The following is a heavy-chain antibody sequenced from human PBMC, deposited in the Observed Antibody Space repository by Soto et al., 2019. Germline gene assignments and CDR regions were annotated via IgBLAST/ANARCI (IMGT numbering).Heavy chain of an antibody. CDR1: GFTFSSYA. J-gene: IGHJ3*02. V-gene: IGHV3-23*01. D-gene: IGHD6-6*01. Sequence: LSLTCAASGFTFSSYAMSWVRQAPGKGLEWVSAISGSGGSTYYADSVKGRFTISRDNSKNTLYLQMNSLRAEDTAVYYCAKGFYSSSSGDAFDIWGQGTMVTVSS. CDR2: ISGSGGST. CDR3: AKGFYSSSSGDAFDI.